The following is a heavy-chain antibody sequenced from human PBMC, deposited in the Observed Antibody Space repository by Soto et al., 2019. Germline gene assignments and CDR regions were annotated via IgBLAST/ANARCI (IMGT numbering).Heavy chain of an antibody. Sequence: PGGSLRLSCAACGFTFSNAWMNWVRQDPGKGLEWVGRIKSKTDGGTTDYAAPVKGRFTISRDDSKNTLYLQMNSLKTEDTAVYYCTIHIVGATRPGFMDVWGQGTTVTVSS. J-gene: IGHJ6*02. V-gene: IGHV3-15*07. CDR2: IKSKTDGGTT. CDR3: TIHIVGATRPGFMDV. D-gene: IGHD1-26*01. CDR1: GFTFSNAW.